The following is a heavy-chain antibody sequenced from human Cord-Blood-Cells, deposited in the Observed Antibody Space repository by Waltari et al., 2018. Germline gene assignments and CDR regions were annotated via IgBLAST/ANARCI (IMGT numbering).Heavy chain of an antibody. V-gene: IGHV3-33*01. CDR1: GFTFRSYG. J-gene: IGHJ4*02. D-gene: IGHD3-22*01. CDR3: ARDSDKYYYDSSGYYSDY. CDR2: IWYDGSNK. Sequence: QVQLVESGGGVVQPGRSLRLSCAASGFTFRSYGMHWVRPAPGQGLGWVAVIWYDGSNKYYADSVKGRFTISRDNSKNTLYLQMNSLRAEDTAVYYCARDSDKYYYDSSGYYSDYWGQGTLVTVSS.